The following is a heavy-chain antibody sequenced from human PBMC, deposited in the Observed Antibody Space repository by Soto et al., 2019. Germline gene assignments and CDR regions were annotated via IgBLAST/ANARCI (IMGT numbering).Heavy chain of an antibody. CDR2: IDPSDAYT. V-gene: IGHV5-10-1*01. Sequence: GESLKISCKGFGYSFSNYWISWVRQMPGKGLEWMGRIDPSDAYTNYSPSFQGHVTISTDKSISTAYLQWSSLRASDTAMYYCARRYCSSTSCPSNYYGMDVWGQGTTVTVSS. CDR1: GYSFSNYW. D-gene: IGHD2-2*01. CDR3: ARRYCSSTSCPSNYYGMDV. J-gene: IGHJ6*02.